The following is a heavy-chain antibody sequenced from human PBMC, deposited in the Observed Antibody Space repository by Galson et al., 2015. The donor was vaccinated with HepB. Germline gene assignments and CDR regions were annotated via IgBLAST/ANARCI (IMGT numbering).Heavy chain of an antibody. V-gene: IGHV3-7*01. CDR3: ARGGSATRGYYYYYGMDV. J-gene: IGHJ6*02. CDR1: GFTFSSYW. Sequence: SLRLSCAASGFTFSSYWMSWVRQAPGKGLEWVANIKQDGSEKYYVDSVKGRFTISRDNAKNSLYLQMNSLRAEDTAVYYCARGGSATRGYYYYYGMDVWGQGTTVTVSS. D-gene: IGHD2-15*01. CDR2: IKQDGSEK.